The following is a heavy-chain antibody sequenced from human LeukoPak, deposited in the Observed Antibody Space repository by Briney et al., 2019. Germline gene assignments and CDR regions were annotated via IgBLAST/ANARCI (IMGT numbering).Heavy chain of an antibody. CDR3: ARERRGGDGYKHGFDY. J-gene: IGHJ4*02. Sequence: GGSLRLSCAASGFTVSSNYMSWVRQAPGKGLEWVSVMMGAGTIEYAESVKGRFTISRDNSKNTMYLKMNSLRAEDTAVYYCARERRGGDGYKHGFDYWGQGTLVTVFS. CDR2: MMGAGTI. CDR1: GFTVSSNY. V-gene: IGHV3-53*01. D-gene: IGHD5-24*01.